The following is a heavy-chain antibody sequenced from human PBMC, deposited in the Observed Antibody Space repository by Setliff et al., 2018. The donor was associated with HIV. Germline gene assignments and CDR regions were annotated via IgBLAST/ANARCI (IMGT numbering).Heavy chain of an antibody. Sequence: GESLKISCKGSGYSFTSYWIGWVRQMPGKGLEWMGTIYPGDSEIGYSPSFQGQVTISADKSISTAYLQWSSLKASDTAIYYCAISGSPDRRPTWGQGTLGTVS. V-gene: IGHV5-51*01. CDR2: IYPGDSEI. CDR3: AISGSPDRRPT. CDR1: GYSFTSYW. D-gene: IGHD3-10*01. J-gene: IGHJ5*02.